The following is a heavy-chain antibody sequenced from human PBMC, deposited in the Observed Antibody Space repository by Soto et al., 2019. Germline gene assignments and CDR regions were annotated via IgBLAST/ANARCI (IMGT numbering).Heavy chain of an antibody. CDR1: GFTFSNYG. CDR2: ISNDGNDK. V-gene: IGHV3-30*18. CDR3: AKDKSHSWTKDY. Sequence: QVQLVESGGGVVQPGRSLRLSCAASGFTFSNYGMHWVRQAPGKGLEWVAIISNDGNDKYYADSVKGRFTISRDDSKNTLYLQMNSLRVEDTAVYYCAKDKSHSWTKDYWGQGTLVTVSS. D-gene: IGHD3-3*01. J-gene: IGHJ4*02.